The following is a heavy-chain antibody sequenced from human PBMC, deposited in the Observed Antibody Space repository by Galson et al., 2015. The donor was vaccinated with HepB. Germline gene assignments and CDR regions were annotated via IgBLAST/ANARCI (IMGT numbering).Heavy chain of an antibody. CDR2: ISAYNGNT. CDR1: GYTFTGYG. CDR3: ARDRALWFGELLPLDY. V-gene: IGHV1-18*01. J-gene: IGHJ4*02. Sequence: SVKVSCKASGYTFTGYGISWVRQAPGQGLEWMGWISAYNGNTNYAQKLQGRVTMTTDTSTSTAYMELRSLRSDDTAVYYCARDRALWFGELLPLDYWGQGTLVTVSS. D-gene: IGHD3-10*01.